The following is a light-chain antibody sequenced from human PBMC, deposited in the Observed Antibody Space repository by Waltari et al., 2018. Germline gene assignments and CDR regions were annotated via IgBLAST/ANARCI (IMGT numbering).Light chain of an antibody. CDR1: ALSKQS. Sequence: SSALTQPPSVSVSPGQTARITCSGDALSKQSTYWYQQKPGQAPLQVRYQDSERPSGIPDRCSGSSSWTTVTLTSTGVQPEDEADYYCQSADTSGTYVVGTGTKVTVL. J-gene: IGLJ1*01. V-gene: IGLV3-25*03. CDR2: QDS. CDR3: QSADTSGTYV.